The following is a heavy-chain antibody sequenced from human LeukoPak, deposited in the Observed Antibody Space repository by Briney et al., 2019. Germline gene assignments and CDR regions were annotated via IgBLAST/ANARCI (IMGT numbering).Heavy chain of an antibody. CDR3: ARGFRGPNFDY. D-gene: IGHD3-10*01. CDR1: GYSISSGYY. J-gene: IGHJ4*02. V-gene: IGHV4-38-2*02. Sequence: PSETLSLTCTVSGYSISSGYYWGWIRQPPGKGLEWIGSIYHSGSTDYNPSLKSRVTISVDTSKNQFSLKLNSVTAADTAVYYCARGFRGPNFDYWGQGTLVTVSS. CDR2: IYHSGST.